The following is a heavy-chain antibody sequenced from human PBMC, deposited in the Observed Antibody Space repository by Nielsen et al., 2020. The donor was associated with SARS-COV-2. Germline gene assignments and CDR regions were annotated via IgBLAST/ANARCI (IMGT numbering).Heavy chain of an antibody. CDR3: ARDWKDFWSGYGGDY. J-gene: IGHJ4*02. CDR2: ISSSSSYI. V-gene: IGHV3-21*01. D-gene: IGHD3-3*01. CDR1: GFTFSSYS. Sequence: GESLKISCAASGFTFSSYSMNWVRQAPGKGLEWVSSISSSSSYIYYADSVKGRFTISRDNAKNSLYLQMNSLRAEDTAVYYCARDWKDFWSGYGGDYWGQGTLVTVSS.